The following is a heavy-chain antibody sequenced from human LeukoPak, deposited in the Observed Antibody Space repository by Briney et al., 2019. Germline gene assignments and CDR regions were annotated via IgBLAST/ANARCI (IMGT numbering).Heavy chain of an antibody. CDR1: GDSISSGDYY. V-gene: IGHV4-61*02. CDR2: ISSSGST. CDR3: ARAGRTMLAAAGTLSWFDP. J-gene: IGHJ5*02. D-gene: IGHD6-13*01. Sequence: SQTLSLTCTVSGDSISSGDYYWSWIRQPAGKGLEWIGRISSSGSTNYNPSLKSRVTISVDTSKNQFSLKLSSVTAADTAVYYCARAGRTMLAAAGTLSWFDPWGQGTLVTVSS.